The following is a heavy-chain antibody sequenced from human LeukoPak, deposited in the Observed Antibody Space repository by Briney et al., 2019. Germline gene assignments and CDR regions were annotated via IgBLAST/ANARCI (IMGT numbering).Heavy chain of an antibody. CDR1: GYTFTGYY. CDR3: AREISGAFEI. J-gene: IGHJ3*02. Sequence: ASVKVSCKAFGYTFTGYYMHWVRQAPGQGLEWMGRINPNSGGTNYAQKFQGRVTMTRDTSISTAYIEMNRLTSDDTAVYYCAREISGAFEIWGQGTMVTVSS. V-gene: IGHV1-2*06. CDR2: INPNSGGT.